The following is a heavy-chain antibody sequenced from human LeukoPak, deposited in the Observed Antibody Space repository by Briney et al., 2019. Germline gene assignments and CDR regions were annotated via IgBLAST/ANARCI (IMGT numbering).Heavy chain of an antibody. D-gene: IGHD4-17*01. J-gene: IGHJ6*04. CDR1: GGIFSSYA. V-gene: IGHV1-69*06. CDR3: ARAPYYGDYDLNYGMDV. CDR2: IIPIFGTA. Sequence: SVKVSCKASGGIFSSYAISWVRQAPGQGLEWMGGIIPIFGTANYAQKLQGRVTITADKSTSTAYMELSSLRSEDTAVYYCARAPYYGDYDLNYGMDVWGKGTTVTVSS.